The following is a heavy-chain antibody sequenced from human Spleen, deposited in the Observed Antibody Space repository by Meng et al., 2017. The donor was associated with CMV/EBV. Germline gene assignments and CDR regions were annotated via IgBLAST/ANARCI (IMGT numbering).Heavy chain of an antibody. CDR1: GFTFSGYW. J-gene: IGHJ4*02. D-gene: IGHD6-6*01. CDR2: INSDGSRT. Sequence: SGFTFSGYWMHWVRQAPGKGLVWVSRINSDGSRTSYADSVKGRFTISRDNVKNTLNLQMNSLRAEDTAVYYCARVVEYSSSSVRDYWGQGTLVTVSS. CDR3: ARVVEYSSSSVRDY. V-gene: IGHV3-74*01.